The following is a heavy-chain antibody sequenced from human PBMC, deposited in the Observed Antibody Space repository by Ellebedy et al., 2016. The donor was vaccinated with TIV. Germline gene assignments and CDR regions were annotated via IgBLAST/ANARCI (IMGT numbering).Heavy chain of an antibody. Sequence: SLKISCAASGFSFDDYAMHWVRQAPGKGLEWVSGISCKSRKIGYADSVKGRFTISRDTAKNSLFLQMDSLRAEDTALYYCAKAFLRGPDCGSTTCLVFDYWGQGTLVTVSS. D-gene: IGHD2-2*01. J-gene: IGHJ4*02. CDR3: AKAFLRGPDCGSTTCLVFDY. V-gene: IGHV3-9*01. CDR2: ISCKSRKI. CDR1: GFSFDDYA.